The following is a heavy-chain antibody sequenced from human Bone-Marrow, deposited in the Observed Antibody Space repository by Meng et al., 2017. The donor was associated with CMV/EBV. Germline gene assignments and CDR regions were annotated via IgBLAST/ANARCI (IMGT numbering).Heavy chain of an antibody. J-gene: IGHJ4*02. V-gene: IGHV3-7*01. D-gene: IGHD1-26*01. CDR2: IKLDGSEK. CDR1: GFVFSTFW. Sequence: GESLKISCAASGFVFSTFWMSWVRQVPGKGLEWVANIKLDGSEKYYVESVRGRFTISRDNAKKSLYLQMDSLRVEDTAVYFCARARVRGSKGVFDYWGQGTLVTFSS. CDR3: ARARVRGSKGVFDY.